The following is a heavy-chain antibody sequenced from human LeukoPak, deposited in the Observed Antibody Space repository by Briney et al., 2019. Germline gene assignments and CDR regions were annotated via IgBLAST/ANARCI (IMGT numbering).Heavy chain of an antibody. D-gene: IGHD3-16*02. V-gene: IGHV4-34*01. CDR2: INHSGST. Sequence: PSETLSLTCAVYGGSFSGYYWSWIRQPPGKGLEWIGEINHSGSTNYNPSLKSRVTISVDTSKNQFSLKLSSVTAADTAVYYCAAYYDYVWGSYRYNYYFDYWGQGTLVTVSS. CDR3: AAYYDYVWGSYRYNYYFDY. CDR1: GGSFSGYY. J-gene: IGHJ4*02.